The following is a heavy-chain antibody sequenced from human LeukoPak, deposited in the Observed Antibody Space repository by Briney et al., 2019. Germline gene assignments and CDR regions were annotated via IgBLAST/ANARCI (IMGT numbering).Heavy chain of an antibody. CDR1: GYSINSAYY. Sequence: PSETLSLTCAVSGYSINSAYYWSWIRQPPGKGLEWIGYIYYSGSTNYNPSLKSRVTISVDTSKNQFSLKLSSVTAADTAVYYCARETYDFWSGYKARYNWFDPWGQGTLVTVSS. D-gene: IGHD3-3*01. V-gene: IGHV4-61*01. J-gene: IGHJ5*02. CDR2: IYYSGST. CDR3: ARETYDFWSGYKARYNWFDP.